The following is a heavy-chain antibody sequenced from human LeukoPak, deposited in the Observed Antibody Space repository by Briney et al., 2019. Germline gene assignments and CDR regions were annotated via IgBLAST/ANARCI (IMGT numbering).Heavy chain of an antibody. V-gene: IGHV1-8*01. Sequence: ASVKVSCKASGYTFTSYDINWVRQATGQGPEWMGWMNPNSGNTGYAQKFQGRVTMTRNTSISTAYMELSSLRSEDTAVYYCARGGLWYYGSGSYYNRISWFDPWGQGTLVTVSS. CDR2: MNPNSGNT. CDR3: ARGGLWYYGSGSYYNRISWFDP. D-gene: IGHD3-10*01. CDR1: GYTFTSYD. J-gene: IGHJ5*02.